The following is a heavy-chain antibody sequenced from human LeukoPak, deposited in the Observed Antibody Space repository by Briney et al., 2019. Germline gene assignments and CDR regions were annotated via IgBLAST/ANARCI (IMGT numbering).Heavy chain of an antibody. CDR1: GFTFSSYA. CDR2: ISGSGGST. V-gene: IGHV3-23*01. J-gene: IGHJ6*02. CDR3: AKDRGAKYGDYYYYYYGMDV. D-gene: IGHD4-17*01. Sequence: PGRSLRLSCAASGFTFSSYAMSWVRQAPGKGLEWVSAISGSGGSTYYADSVKGRFTISRDNSKNTLYLQMNSLRAEDTAVYYCAKDRGAKYGDYYYYYYGMDVWGQGTTVTVSS.